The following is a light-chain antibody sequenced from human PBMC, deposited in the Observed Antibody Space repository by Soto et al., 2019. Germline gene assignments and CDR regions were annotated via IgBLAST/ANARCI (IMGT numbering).Light chain of an antibody. CDR2: EVS. CDR1: GSDIGGYNY. Sequence: QLVLTQPASVSGSLGQSITISCAGTGSDIGGYNYVSWYQQYAGKAPKLIIFEVSDRPSGVSHRFSGSKSGNTASLTISGLQAEDEADYYCSSYSNSNTPFLFGGGTKVTVL. J-gene: IGLJ2*01. CDR3: SSYSNSNTPFL. V-gene: IGLV2-14*01.